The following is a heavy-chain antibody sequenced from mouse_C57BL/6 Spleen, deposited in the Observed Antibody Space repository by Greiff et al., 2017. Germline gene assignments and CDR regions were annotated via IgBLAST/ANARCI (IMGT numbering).Heavy chain of an antibody. CDR3: ARRYGSSWDYFDY. CDR1: GFTFSDYG. V-gene: IGHV5-17*01. Sequence: EVKLMESGGGLVKPGGSLKLSCAASGFTFSDYGMHWVRQAPEKGLEWVAYISSGRSTIYYADTVKGRFTISRDNAKNTLFLQMTSLRSEDTAMYYCARRYGSSWDYFDYWGQGTTLTVSS. CDR2: ISSGRSTI. J-gene: IGHJ2*01. D-gene: IGHD1-1*01.